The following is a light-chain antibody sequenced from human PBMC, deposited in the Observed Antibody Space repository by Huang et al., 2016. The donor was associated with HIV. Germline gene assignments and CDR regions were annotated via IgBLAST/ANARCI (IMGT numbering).Light chain of an antibody. CDR3: QQYGSSPPTA. CDR2: GAS. Sequence: EIVLTQSPGTLSLSPGERATLSCRASPSVSSTYLAWYQQKPGQAPRLLIYGASRRATGIPDRFSGSGSGTDFTLTISRLEPEDFAVYYCQQYGSSPPTAFGQGTRLEIK. J-gene: IGKJ5*01. V-gene: IGKV3-20*01. CDR1: PSVSSTY.